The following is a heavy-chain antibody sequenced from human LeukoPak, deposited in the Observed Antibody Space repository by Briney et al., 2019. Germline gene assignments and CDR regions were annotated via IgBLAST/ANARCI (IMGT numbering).Heavy chain of an antibody. CDR2: VKTRSYGETT. CDR1: GFAFGDYA. D-gene: IGHD2-8*01. J-gene: IGHJ4*02. CDR3: AKGSLAGYCTSTTCHTTFYIDF. Sequence: PGGSLRLSCSASGFAFGDYAVTWVRQAPGKGLQWVGLVKTRSYGETTEYAASVKGRFTISRDDSTSIAYLQMDSLKTEDTARYFCAKGSLAGYCTSTTCHTTFYIDFWGQGTVVAVSS. V-gene: IGHV3-49*04.